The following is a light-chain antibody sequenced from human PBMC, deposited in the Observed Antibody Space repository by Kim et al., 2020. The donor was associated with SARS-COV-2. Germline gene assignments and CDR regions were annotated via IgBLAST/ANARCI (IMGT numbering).Light chain of an antibody. CDR1: SLRSYC. CDR2: GKN. J-gene: IGLJ2*01. Sequence: ALGQTVRITCQGGSLRSYCASWYQQRPGQAPVVVMYGKNNRPSGIPDRFSGSSSGNTASLTITGAQAEDEAEYYCNSRDSSGNHVVFGGGTQLTVL. CDR3: NSRDSSGNHVV. V-gene: IGLV3-19*01.